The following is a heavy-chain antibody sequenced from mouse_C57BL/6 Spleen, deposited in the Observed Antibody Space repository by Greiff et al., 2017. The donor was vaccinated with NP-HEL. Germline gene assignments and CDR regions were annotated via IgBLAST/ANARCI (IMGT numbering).Heavy chain of an antibody. CDR3: AREERAMDY. CDR2: IYPGDGDT. J-gene: IGHJ4*01. V-gene: IGHV1-82*01. Sequence: VQLQQSGPELVKPGASVKISCKASGYAFSSSWMNWVKQRPGKGLEWIGRIYPGDGDTNYNGKFKGKATLTADKSSSTAYMQLSSLTSEDSAVYFCAREERAMDYWGQGTSVTVSS. CDR1: GYAFSSSW.